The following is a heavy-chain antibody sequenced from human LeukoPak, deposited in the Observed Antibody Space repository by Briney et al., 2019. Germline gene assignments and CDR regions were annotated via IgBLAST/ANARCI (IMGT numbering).Heavy chain of an antibody. Sequence: GGSLRLSCAASGFTFSSNWMSWVRQAPGKGLEWVSAISGSGGSTYYADSVKGRFTISRDNSKNTLYLQMNSLRAEDTAVYYCAKVAAAGYYYYYYMDVWGKGTTVTVSS. D-gene: IGHD6-13*01. CDR3: AKVAAAGYYYYYYMDV. V-gene: IGHV3-23*01. J-gene: IGHJ6*03. CDR2: ISGSGGST. CDR1: GFTFSSNW.